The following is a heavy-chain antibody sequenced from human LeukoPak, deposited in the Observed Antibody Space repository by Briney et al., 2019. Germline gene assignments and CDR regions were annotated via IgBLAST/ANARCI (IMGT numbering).Heavy chain of an antibody. D-gene: IGHD3-10*01. CDR2: MNPNSGNT. CDR1: GYTFTSYD. CDR3: AGAPMITMVRGARRGWFDP. J-gene: IGHJ5*02. V-gene: IGHV1-8*01. Sequence: ASVKVSCKASGYTFTSYDINWVRQAPGQGLEWMGWMNPNSGNTGYAQKFQGRVTMTRNTSISTAYMELSSLRPGDTAVYYCAGAPMITMVRGARRGWFDPWGQGTLVTVSS.